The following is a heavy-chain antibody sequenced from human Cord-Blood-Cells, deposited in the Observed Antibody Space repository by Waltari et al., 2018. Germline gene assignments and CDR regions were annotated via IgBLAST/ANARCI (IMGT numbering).Heavy chain of an antibody. Sequence: EVQLVESGGGLVKPGGSLRLSCAASGFTFSSYSMNWVRQAPGKGLEWVSSISSSSSYIYYADSVKGRFTISRDNAKNSLYLQMNSLRAEDTAVYYCARGGTGTDAFDIWGQGTMVTVSS. J-gene: IGHJ3*02. D-gene: IGHD1-1*01. CDR1: GFTFSSYS. CDR2: ISSSSSYI. CDR3: ARGGTGTDAFDI. V-gene: IGHV3-21*01.